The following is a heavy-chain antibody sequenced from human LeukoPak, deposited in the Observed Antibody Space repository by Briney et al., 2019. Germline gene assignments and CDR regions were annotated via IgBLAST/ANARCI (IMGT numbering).Heavy chain of an antibody. V-gene: IGHV3-11*04. D-gene: IGHD3-10*02. Sequence: NPSETLSLTCAVYGGSFSGFLWSWIRRAPGKGLEWVSYISSSGSTIYYADSVKGRFTISRDNAKNSLYLQMNSLRAEDTAVYYCAELGITMIGGVWGKGTTVTISS. J-gene: IGHJ6*04. CDR2: ISSSGSTI. CDR3: AELGITMIGGV. CDR1: GGSFSGFL.